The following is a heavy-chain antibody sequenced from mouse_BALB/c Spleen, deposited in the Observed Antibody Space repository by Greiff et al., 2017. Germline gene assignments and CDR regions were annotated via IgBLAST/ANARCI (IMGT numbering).Heavy chain of an antibody. Sequence: QVQLQQPGAELVKPGASVKLSCKASGYTFTSYWMHWVKQRPGQGLEWIGEINPSNGRTNYNEKFKSKATLTVDKSSSTAYMQLSSLTSEDSAVYYCARREIFAIYYYGSSYYAMDYWGQGTSVTVSS. J-gene: IGHJ4*01. D-gene: IGHD1-1*01. V-gene: IGHV1S81*02. CDR3: ARREIFAIYYYGSSYYAMDY. CDR1: GYTFTSYW. CDR2: INPSNGRT.